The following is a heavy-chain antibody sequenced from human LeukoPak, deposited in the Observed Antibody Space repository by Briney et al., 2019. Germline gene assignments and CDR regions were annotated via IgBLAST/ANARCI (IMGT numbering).Heavy chain of an antibody. CDR1: GYTFTGYY. CDR3: ARTRYSSGWYRDY. D-gene: IGHD6-19*01. V-gene: IGHV1-2*02. CDR2: INPNSGGT. J-gene: IGHJ4*02. Sequence: ASVKVSCKAFGYTFTGYYMHWVRQAPGQGLEWMGWINPNSGGTNYAQKFQGRVTMTRDTSISTAYMELSRLRSDDTAVYYCARTRYSSGWYRDYWGQGTLVTVSS.